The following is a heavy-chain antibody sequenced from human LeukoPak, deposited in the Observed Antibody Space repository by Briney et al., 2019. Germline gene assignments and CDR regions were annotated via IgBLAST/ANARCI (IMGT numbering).Heavy chain of an antibody. CDR2: IRYDGSNK. CDR1: GFTFSTSG. D-gene: IGHD7-27*01. CDR3: TTGPWGVDY. J-gene: IGHJ4*02. Sequence: GGSLRLSCAASGFTFSTSGMHWVRQAPGKGLEWVAFIRYDGSNKYYADSVKGRFTISRDDSKNTLYLQMNSLKTEDTAVYYCTTGPWGVDYWGQGTLVTVSS. V-gene: IGHV3-30*02.